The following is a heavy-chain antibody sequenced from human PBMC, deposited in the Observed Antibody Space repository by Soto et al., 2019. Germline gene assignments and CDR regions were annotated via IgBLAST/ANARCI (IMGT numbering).Heavy chain of an antibody. CDR1: GFIVSDTY. D-gene: IGHD2-15*01. V-gene: IGHV3-66*01. J-gene: IGHJ3*02. Sequence: EVQLVESGGGLVQPGGSLRLSCTASGFIVSDTYVNWVRQAPGQGLEWVSVISNRGDTHYADSVRGRFSLSRDISDNTLHLQMNNLRVEDTAVYYGAREPRYCRGGSCSITGDAYDIWGKGTMVTVSS. CDR3: AREPRYCRGGSCSITGDAYDI. CDR2: ISNRGDT.